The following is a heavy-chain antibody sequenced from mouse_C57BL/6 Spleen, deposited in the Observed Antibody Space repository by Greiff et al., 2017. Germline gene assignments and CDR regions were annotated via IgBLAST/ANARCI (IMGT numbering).Heavy chain of an antibody. D-gene: IGHD1-1*01. J-gene: IGHJ4*01. CDR2: ISNGGGST. CDR1: GFTFSDYY. Sequence: VQLKESGGGLVQPGGSLKLSCAASGFTFSDYYMYWVRQTPEKRLEWVAYISNGGGSTYYPDTVKGRFTISRDNAKNTLYLQMSRLKSEDTAMYYCARGGYYGGCAMDYWGQGTSVTVSS. V-gene: IGHV5-12*01. CDR3: ARGGYYGGCAMDY.